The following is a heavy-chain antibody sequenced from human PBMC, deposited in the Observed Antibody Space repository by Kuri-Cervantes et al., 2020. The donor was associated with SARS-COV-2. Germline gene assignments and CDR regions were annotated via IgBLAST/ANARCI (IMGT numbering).Heavy chain of an antibody. CDR2: IKSKTDGGTT. J-gene: IGHJ6*02. CDR3: TTDAAGYSSSWYRVGLDV. CDR1: GFTFSNAW. D-gene: IGHD6-13*01. V-gene: IGHV3-15*07. Sequence: LSLTCAASGFTFSNAWMNWVRQAPGKGLEWVGRIKSKTDGGTTDYAAPVKGRFTISRDDSKNTLYLQMNSLKTEDTAVYYCTTDAAGYSSSWYRVGLDVWGQGTTVTVSS.